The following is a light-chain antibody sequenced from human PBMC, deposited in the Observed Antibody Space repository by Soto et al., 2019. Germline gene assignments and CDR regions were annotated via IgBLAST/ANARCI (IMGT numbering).Light chain of an antibody. CDR2: EVS. V-gene: IGLV2-14*03. Sequence: QSALTQPASVSGSPGQSITISCTGTSSDVGAYDYVSWYQQHPDKAPKLMIYEVSNRPSGVSNRFSGSKSVNTATLTISGLQADDEADYYCSSYKSSSTRVFGTGTKVTVL. CDR3: SSYKSSSTRV. CDR1: SSDVGAYDY. J-gene: IGLJ1*01.